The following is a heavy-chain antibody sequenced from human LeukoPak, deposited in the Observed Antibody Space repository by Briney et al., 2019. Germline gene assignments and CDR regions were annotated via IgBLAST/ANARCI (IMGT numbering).Heavy chain of an antibody. CDR1: GGSISSYY. CDR2: VYYGGST. J-gene: IGHJ4*02. CDR3: ARSWYYFDSCEGY. Sequence: SETLSLTCTVSGGSISSYYWGWIRQPPGKGLEWIGSVYYGGSTYYNPSLKSRVTTSVDTSKNQFSLKLNSVTAADTAVYYCARSWYYFDSCEGYWGQGTLVTVSS. V-gene: IGHV4-39*07. D-gene: IGHD3-22*01.